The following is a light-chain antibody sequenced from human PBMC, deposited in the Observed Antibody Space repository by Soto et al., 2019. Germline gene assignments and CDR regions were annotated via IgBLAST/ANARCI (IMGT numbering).Light chain of an antibody. Sequence: QSALTQPASGSGSPGQSITISCTGTSTDVGRYNYVSWYQQHPGKAPKLIIYEVSNRPSGVSNRFSGSKSGNTASLTISGLQAEDEADYYCSSYTPSSTLFGGGTKVTVL. CDR1: STDVGRYNY. CDR3: SSYTPSSTL. J-gene: IGLJ2*01. CDR2: EVS. V-gene: IGLV2-14*01.